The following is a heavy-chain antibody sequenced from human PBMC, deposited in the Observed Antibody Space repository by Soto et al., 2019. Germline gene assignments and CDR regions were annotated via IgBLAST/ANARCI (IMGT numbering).Heavy chain of an antibody. CDR1: GGTFSSYA. CDR2: IIPIFGTA. CDR3: ARAGGGDKENYYYGMDV. V-gene: IGHV1-69*13. D-gene: IGHD2-21*01. J-gene: IGHJ6*02. Sequence: ASVKVSCKASGGTFSSYAISWVRQAPGQGLEWMGGIIPIFGTANYAQKFQGRVTITADESTSTAYMELSSLRSEDTAVYYCARAGGGDKENYYYGMDVWGQGTTVTVSS.